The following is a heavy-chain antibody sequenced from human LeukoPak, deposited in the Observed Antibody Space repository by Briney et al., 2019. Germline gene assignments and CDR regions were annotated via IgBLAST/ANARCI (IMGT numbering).Heavy chain of an antibody. J-gene: IGHJ3*02. CDR1: RFTFSNYA. V-gene: IGHV3-23*01. D-gene: IGHD1-26*01. CDR3: NMWEPVDAFDI. Sequence: SGGSLRLSCAASRFTFSNYAMSWVRQAPGKGLEWVSAISGSGGSTYYADSVKGRFTISRDNSKNTLYLQMNSLRAEDTAVYYCNMWEPVDAFDIWGQGTMVTVSS. CDR2: ISGSGGST.